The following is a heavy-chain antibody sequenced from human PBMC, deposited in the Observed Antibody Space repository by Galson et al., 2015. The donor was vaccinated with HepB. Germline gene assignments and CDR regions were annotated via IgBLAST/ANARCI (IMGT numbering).Heavy chain of an antibody. CDR2: INPSGGST. CDR1: GYIFTNYY. D-gene: IGHD3-22*01. Sequence: SVKVSCKASGYIFTNYYVHWVRQAPGQGLEWMGIINPSGGSTTYAQKFQGRVTMTRDTSPSTVYMDLSSLRSEDTAVYYCARVYDTSGYYANFDYWGQGTLVTVSS. J-gene: IGHJ4*02. V-gene: IGHV1-46*01. CDR3: ARVYDTSGYYANFDY.